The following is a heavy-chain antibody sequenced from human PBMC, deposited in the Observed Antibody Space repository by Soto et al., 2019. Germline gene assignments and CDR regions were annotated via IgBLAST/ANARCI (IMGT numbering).Heavy chain of an antibody. V-gene: IGHV3-74*01. J-gene: IGHJ1*01. CDR2: INGDGTIT. CDR3: VRDFR. CDR1: GFTFTNLW. Sequence: EVQLVESGGGLVQPGGSLRLSCAASGFTFTNLWIYWGRQTPEKGLVWVAGINGDGTITAYADSVKGRFTISRDNAKSTLYLQMNSLTIEDTALYYCVRDFRWGQGTLVTVSS.